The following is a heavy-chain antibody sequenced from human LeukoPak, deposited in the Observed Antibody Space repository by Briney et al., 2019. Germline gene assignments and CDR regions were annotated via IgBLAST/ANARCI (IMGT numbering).Heavy chain of an antibody. Sequence: GGSLRLSCVASGFTFSSYWMSWVRQAPGKGLEWVADIKHDGSEKYSVDSVKGRFTISRDNAKKSLYLEMNNLRAEDTAVYYCATDGAGFDTWGQGVLVTVSS. V-gene: IGHV3-7*03. CDR2: IKHDGSEK. CDR1: GFTFSSYW. CDR3: ATDGAGFDT. J-gene: IGHJ5*02.